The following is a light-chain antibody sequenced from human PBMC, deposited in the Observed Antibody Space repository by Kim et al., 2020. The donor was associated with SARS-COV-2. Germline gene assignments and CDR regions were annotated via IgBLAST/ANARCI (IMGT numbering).Light chain of an antibody. CDR2: SNN. J-gene: IGLJ1*01. Sequence: QSVLTQTPSVSGAPGQRITISCTGSSSNIGAGYDVSWYQQLPGTAPKLLIYSNNNRPSGVPDRFSGSKSGSSASLAISGLQAEDEGDYYCQSYGSTLSGYVFGTGTKVTVL. V-gene: IGLV1-40*01. CDR3: QSYGSTLSGYV. CDR1: SSNIGAGYD.